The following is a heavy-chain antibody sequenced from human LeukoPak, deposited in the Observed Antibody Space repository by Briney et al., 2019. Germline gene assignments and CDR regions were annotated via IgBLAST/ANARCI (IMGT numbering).Heavy chain of an antibody. V-gene: IGHV3-74*01. CDR2: INSDGSST. J-gene: IGHJ4*02. CDR3: ASSASLGTLTFAY. CDR1: GFTLRSYW. D-gene: IGHD1-26*01. Sequence: GGSLRLSCAASGFTLRSYWMHWVRQAPGTGLVWVPRINSDGSSTNYADYVKGRFTISRDNAKNTLYLHMNSLRAEDSAVYFCASSASLGTLTFAYWGQGTLVTVSS.